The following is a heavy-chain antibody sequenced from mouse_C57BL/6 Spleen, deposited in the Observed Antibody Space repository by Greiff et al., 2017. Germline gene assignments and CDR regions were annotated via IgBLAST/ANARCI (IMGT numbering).Heavy chain of an antibody. J-gene: IGHJ2*01. Sequence: QVQLQQSGAELVKPGASVKLSCKASGYTFTSYWMQWVKQRPGQGLEWIGEIDPSDSYTNYNQKFKGKATLTVVTSSSTAYMQLSSLTSEDSAVYYCARLLRSPGYFDYWGQGTTLTVSS. V-gene: IGHV1-50*01. CDR1: GYTFTSYW. CDR3: ARLLRSPGYFDY. D-gene: IGHD1-1*01. CDR2: IDPSDSYT.